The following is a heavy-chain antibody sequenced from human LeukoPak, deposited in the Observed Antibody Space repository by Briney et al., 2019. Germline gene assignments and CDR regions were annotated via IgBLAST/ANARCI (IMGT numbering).Heavy chain of an antibody. D-gene: IGHD3-16*01. CDR3: AREEIDTSDEDYYYGMDV. J-gene: IGHJ6*02. V-gene: IGHV1-46*01. Sequence: GASVKVSCKASGYTFTSYHMHWVRQAPGQGLEWMGIINPSGGSTSYAQKFQGRVTMTRDTSTSTVYMELSSLRSEDTAVYYCAREEIDTSDEDYYYGMDVWGQGTTVTVSS. CDR1: GYTFTSYH. CDR2: INPSGGST.